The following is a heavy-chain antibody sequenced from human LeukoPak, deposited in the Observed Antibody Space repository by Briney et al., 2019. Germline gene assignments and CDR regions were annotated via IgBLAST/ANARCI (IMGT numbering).Heavy chain of an antibody. CDR2: IYYSGST. CDR3: ARGYCYDSSGYLN. CDR1: GGSISSYY. V-gene: IGHV4-59*01. J-gene: IGHJ4*02. Sequence: SETLSLTCTVSGGSISSYYWSWTRQPPGKGLEWIGYIYYSGSTNYNPSLKSRVTISVDASKNQFSLKLSSVTAADTAVYYCARGYCYDSSGYLNWGQGTLVTVSS. D-gene: IGHD3-22*01.